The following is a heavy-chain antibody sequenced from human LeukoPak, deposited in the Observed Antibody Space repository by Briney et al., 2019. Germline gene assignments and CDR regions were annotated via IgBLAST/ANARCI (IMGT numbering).Heavy chain of an antibody. Sequence: GGSLGLSCAASGFTAISTSMSWVGQAPGKGLEWVSVICSGGSTYYADSVKGRFTISRDNSKNTLYLQMSSLRAEDTAAYYCARIRGGYYSDAFDIWGQGTMVTVSS. V-gene: IGHV3-53*01. J-gene: IGHJ3*02. CDR2: ICSGGST. CDR3: ARIRGGYYSDAFDI. D-gene: IGHD3-22*01. CDR1: GFTAISTS.